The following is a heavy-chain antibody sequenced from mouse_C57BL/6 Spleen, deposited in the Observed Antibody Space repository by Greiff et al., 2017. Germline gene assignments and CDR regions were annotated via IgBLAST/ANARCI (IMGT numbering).Heavy chain of an antibody. D-gene: IGHD2-4*01. J-gene: IGHJ4*01. CDR1: GYTFTSYW. V-gene: IGHV1-50*01. CDR2: IDPSDSYT. CDR3: ARNYDYPMGD. Sequence: VQLKQPGAELVKPGASVKLSCKASGYTFTSYWMQWVKQRPGQGLEWIGEIDPSDSYTNYNQKFKGKATLTVDTSSSTAYMQLSSLTSEDSAVYYCARNYDYPMGDWGQGTSVTVSS.